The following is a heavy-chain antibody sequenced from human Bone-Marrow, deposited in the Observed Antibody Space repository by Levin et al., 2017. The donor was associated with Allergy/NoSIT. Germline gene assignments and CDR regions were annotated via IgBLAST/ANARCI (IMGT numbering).Heavy chain of an antibody. CDR2: INHSGST. CDR3: ARGDSSSWDAFDI. D-gene: IGHD6-13*01. Sequence: SETLSLTCAVYGGSFSGYYWSWIRQPPGKGLEWIGEINHSGSTNYNPSLKSRVTISVDTSKNQFSLKLSSVTAADTAVYYCARGDSSSWDAFDIWGQGTMVTVSS. CDR1: GGSFSGYY. V-gene: IGHV4-34*01. J-gene: IGHJ3*02.